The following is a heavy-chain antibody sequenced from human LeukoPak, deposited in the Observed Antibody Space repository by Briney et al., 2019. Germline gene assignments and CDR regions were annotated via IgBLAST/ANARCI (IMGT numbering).Heavy chain of an antibody. CDR2: IGASGVNT. J-gene: IGHJ4*02. D-gene: IGHD5-24*01. Sequence: GGSLRLSCAASGFTFIDHGMSWVRQAPGKGLEWVSAIGASGVNTYYADSVKGRFTISRDNSNNMLYLQMNSLRAEDTAVYYCAKDRIKGGYNGNWGQGTLVTVSS. CDR1: GFTFIDHG. CDR3: AKDRIKGGYNGN. V-gene: IGHV3-23*01.